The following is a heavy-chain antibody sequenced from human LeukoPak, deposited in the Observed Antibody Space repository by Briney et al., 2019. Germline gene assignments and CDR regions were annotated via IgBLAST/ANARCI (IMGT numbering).Heavy chain of an antibody. V-gene: IGHV1-24*01. J-gene: IGHJ6*02. CDR2: FDPEDGET. CDR3: ATERIRFGEPYYYGMDV. D-gene: IGHD3-10*01. Sequence: GSVKVSCKVSGYTLTELSMHWVRQAPGKGLEWMGGFDPEDGETIYAQKFQGRVTMTEDTSTDTAYMELSSLRSEDTAVYYCATERIRFGEPYYYGMDVWGQGTTVTVSS. CDR1: GYTLTELS.